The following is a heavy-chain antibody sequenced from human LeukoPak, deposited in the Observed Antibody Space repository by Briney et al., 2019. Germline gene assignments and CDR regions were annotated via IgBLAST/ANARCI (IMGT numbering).Heavy chain of an antibody. D-gene: IGHD6-13*01. J-gene: IGHJ4*02. CDR1: GYTFTSYY. Sequence: GASVKVSCKASGYTFTSYYMHWVRQAPGQGLEWMGIINPSGGSTSYAQKFQGRVTMTRDTSTSTVYMELSSLRSEDTAVYYCARDRSIAAAGTMARFLGYWGQGTLVTVSS. CDR2: INPSGGST. V-gene: IGHV1-46*01. CDR3: ARDRSIAAAGTMARFLGY.